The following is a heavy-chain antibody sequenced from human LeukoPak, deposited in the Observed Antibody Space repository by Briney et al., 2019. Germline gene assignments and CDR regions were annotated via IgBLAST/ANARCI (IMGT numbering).Heavy chain of an antibody. Sequence: SETLSLTCAVYGGSFSGYYWSWIRQPPGKGLEWIGEINHSGSTNYNASLKSRVTISVDTSKNQFSLKLSSVTAADTAVYYCARGFAPSRNDAFDIWGQGTMVTVSS. CDR1: GGSFSGYY. CDR2: INHSGST. D-gene: IGHD1-1*01. CDR3: ARGFAPSRNDAFDI. V-gene: IGHV4-34*01. J-gene: IGHJ3*02.